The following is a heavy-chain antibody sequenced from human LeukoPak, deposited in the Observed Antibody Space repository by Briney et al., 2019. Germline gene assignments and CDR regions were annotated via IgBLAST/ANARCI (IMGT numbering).Heavy chain of an antibody. CDR1: GFTFSSYA. Sequence: GGSLRLSCAASGFTFSSYAMSWVRQAPGKGLEWVSAISGSGGSTYYADSVKGRFTTSRDNSKNTLYLQMNSLRAEDTAVYYCAKEGVGRYCSGGSCFETNWFDPWGQGTLVTVSS. CDR2: ISGSGGST. D-gene: IGHD2-15*01. V-gene: IGHV3-23*01. J-gene: IGHJ5*02. CDR3: AKEGVGRYCSGGSCFETNWFDP.